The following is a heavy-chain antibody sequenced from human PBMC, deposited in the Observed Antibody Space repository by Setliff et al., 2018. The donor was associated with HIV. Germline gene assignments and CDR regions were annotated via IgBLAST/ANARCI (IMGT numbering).Heavy chain of an antibody. CDR2: IYHSGTT. V-gene: IGHV4-4*02. D-gene: IGHD3-10*01. J-gene: IGHJ4*02. CDR3: AASVADYGKGGGMGY. Sequence: SETLSLTCAVSVGSISSTNWWTWARQPPGKGLEWIGEIYHSGTTKYNPSLESRVIISIDKSKKHFSLRLSAVTAADTAVYYCAASVADYGKGGGMGYWGQGTLVTVS. CDR1: VGSISSTNW.